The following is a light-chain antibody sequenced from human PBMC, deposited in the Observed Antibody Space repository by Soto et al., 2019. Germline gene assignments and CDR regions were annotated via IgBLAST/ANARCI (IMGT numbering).Light chain of an antibody. J-gene: IGLJ1*01. CDR1: SSDFGGYNY. V-gene: IGLV2-14*01. CDR2: EVT. CDR3: SSYTSSGTLYV. Sequence: QSALTQPASVSGSPGQSITISCTGTSSDFGGYNYVSWYQQHPGKAPKLMIYEVTNRPSGVFNRFSGSKSGNTASLTISGLQAEDEADYYCSSYTSSGTLYVFGTGTKVTVL.